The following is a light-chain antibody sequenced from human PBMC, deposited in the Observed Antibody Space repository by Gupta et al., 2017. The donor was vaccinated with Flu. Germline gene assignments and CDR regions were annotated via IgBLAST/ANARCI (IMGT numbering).Light chain of an antibody. J-gene: IGLJ2*01. CDR1: SSDVGVYNY. Sequence: QSALTQPASVSGSPGQSITISCTGTSSDVGVYNYVSWYQQHPGKAPKLMIYYVSNRPSGLSNRFSGSKSGNTASLTISGLQTEDEADYYCSSYTSSSTLVFGGGTKLTVL. V-gene: IGLV2-14*01. CDR2: YVS. CDR3: SSYTSSSTLV.